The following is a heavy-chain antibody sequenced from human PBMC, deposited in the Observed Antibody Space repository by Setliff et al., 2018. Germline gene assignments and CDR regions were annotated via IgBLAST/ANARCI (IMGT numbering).Heavy chain of an antibody. CDR3: VGATGKLGLYSSSSNPFDI. J-gene: IGHJ3*02. CDR1: GYSISSGYY. V-gene: IGHV4-38-2*01. D-gene: IGHD6-6*01. CDR2: IYYSATT. Sequence: KASETLSLTCAVSGYSISSGYYWGWIRQPPGKGLEWIGSIYYSATTSYTPSLKSRISISRHTSRDQLSLQLTAVTAADTAMYYCVGATGKLGLYSSSSNPFDIWGQGTMVTVSS.